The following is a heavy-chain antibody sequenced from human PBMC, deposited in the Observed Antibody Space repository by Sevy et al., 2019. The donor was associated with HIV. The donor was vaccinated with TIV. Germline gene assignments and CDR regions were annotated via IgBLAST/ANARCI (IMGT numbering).Heavy chain of an antibody. V-gene: IGHV3-30*03. J-gene: IGHJ6*02. Sequence: GGSLRLSCAASVFTFSSYAMHWVRQAPGKGLEWVAVISYDGNNKYADSVKGRFTISRDNSKNTLYLQMNSLRAEDTAVYYCARDGSSGGLFLKDYYYFGMDVWGQGTTVTVSS. CDR1: VFTFSSYA. CDR3: ARDGSSGGLFLKDYYYFGMDV. D-gene: IGHD3-16*01. CDR2: ISYDGNNK.